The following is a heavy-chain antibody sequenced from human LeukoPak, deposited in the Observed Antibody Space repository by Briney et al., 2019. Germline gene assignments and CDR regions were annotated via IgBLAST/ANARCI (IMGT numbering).Heavy chain of an antibody. CDR1: GGSISGSSYY. V-gene: IGHV4-39*07. CDR3: ARDTHYSSSSGYYYYYMNV. Sequence: SETLSLTCTVSGGSISGSSYYWGWIRQPPGKGLEWIGSIYYSGSTYYNPSLKSRVTISIDTSKNQFSLRLSSVTAADTAVYYCARDTHYSSSSGYYYYYMNVWGKGTTVTVSS. J-gene: IGHJ6*03. D-gene: IGHD6-6*01. CDR2: IYYSGST.